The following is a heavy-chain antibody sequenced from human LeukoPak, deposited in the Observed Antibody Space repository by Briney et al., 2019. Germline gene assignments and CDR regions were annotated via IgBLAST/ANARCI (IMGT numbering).Heavy chain of an antibody. CDR3: ATVWGRYSYGYDDY. Sequence: ASVKVSCKVSGYTLTELSMHWVRQAPGKGLGWMGGFDPEDGETIYAQKFQGRVTMTEDTSTDTAYMELSSLRSEDTAVYYCATVWGRYSYGYDDYWGQGTLVTVSS. J-gene: IGHJ4*02. CDR2: FDPEDGET. V-gene: IGHV1-24*01. D-gene: IGHD5-18*01. CDR1: GYTLTELS.